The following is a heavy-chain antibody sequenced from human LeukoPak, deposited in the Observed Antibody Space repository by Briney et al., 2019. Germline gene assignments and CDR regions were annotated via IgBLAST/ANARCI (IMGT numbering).Heavy chain of an antibody. Sequence: GGSLRLSCAASGFSFSTYWMSWVRQAPGQGLEWVANIEQDGTENNYVDSVRGRFTIFRDNAKNSLYLQMSSLGAADTAIYYCARGANGFDYWGQGTLVTVSS. CDR1: GFSFSTYW. D-gene: IGHD2-8*01. V-gene: IGHV3-7*04. J-gene: IGHJ4*02. CDR3: ARGANGFDY. CDR2: IEQDGTEN.